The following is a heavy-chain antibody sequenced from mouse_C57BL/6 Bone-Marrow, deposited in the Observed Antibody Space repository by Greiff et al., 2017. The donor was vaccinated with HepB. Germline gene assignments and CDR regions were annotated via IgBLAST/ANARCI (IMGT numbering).Heavy chain of an antibody. D-gene: IGHD1-1*01. CDR3: TTGSRSYYAMDY. J-gene: IGHJ4*01. CDR2: IDPENGDT. Sequence: EVQLQQSGAELVRPGASVKLSCTASGFNIKDDYMHWVKQRPEQGLEWIGWIDPENGDTEYASKFQGKATITADTSSNTAYLQLRSLTSEDTAVYYCTTGSRSYYAMDYWGQGTSVTVSS. CDR1: GFNIKDDY. V-gene: IGHV14-4*01.